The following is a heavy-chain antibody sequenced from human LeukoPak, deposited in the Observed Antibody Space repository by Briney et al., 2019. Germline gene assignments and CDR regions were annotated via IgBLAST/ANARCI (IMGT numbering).Heavy chain of an antibody. CDR1: GGSISSGGYY. CDR3: ARVDGLTYYYDSSGYYRFDY. CDR2: IYYSGST. D-gene: IGHD3-22*01. J-gene: IGHJ4*02. V-gene: IGHV4-61*08. Sequence: SQTLSLTCTDSGGSISSGGYYWSWIRQHPGKGLEWIGYIYYSGSTNYNPSLKSRVTISVDTSKNQFSLKLSSVTAADTAVYYCARVDGLTYYYDSSGYYRFDYWGQGTLVTVS.